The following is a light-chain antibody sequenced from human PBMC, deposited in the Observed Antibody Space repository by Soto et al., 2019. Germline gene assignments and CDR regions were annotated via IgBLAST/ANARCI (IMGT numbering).Light chain of an antibody. Sequence: ENVLTQSPATLSLSPGEIATLSCSASQSVSSNLAWYQQKPGQAPRLLIYDASNRATGIPARFSGSGSGTDFTLTISSLQPEDFAVYYCHQRSNWPPTFGGGTKVEIK. V-gene: IGKV3-11*01. CDR2: DAS. CDR3: HQRSNWPPT. J-gene: IGKJ4*01. CDR1: QSVSSN.